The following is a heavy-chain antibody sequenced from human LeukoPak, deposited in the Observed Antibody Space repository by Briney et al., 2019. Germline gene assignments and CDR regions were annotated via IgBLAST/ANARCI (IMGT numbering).Heavy chain of an antibody. D-gene: IGHD2-15*01. CDR1: GFTFSSYS. J-gene: IGHJ6*04. Sequence: PGGSLRLSCAASGFTFSSYSMNWVRQAPGKGLEWVSSISSSSSYIYYADSVKGRFTISRDSAKNSLYLQMNSLRAEDTAVYYCARIRLGYCSGGSCYSKYYYYGMDVWGKGTTVTVSS. V-gene: IGHV3-21*01. CDR2: ISSSSSYI. CDR3: ARIRLGYCSGGSCYSKYYYYGMDV.